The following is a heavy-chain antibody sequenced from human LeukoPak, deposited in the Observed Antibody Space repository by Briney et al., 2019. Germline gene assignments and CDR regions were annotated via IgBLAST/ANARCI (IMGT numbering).Heavy chain of an antibody. D-gene: IGHD5-24*01. V-gene: IGHV3-33*08. CDR3: ARDNVATTLDY. Sequence: PGGSLRLSCAASGFTFSSYGMHWVRQAPGKGLEWVAVIWYDGSNKYYADSVKGRFTISRDNSKNTLYLQMNSLRAEDTAVYYCARDNVATTLDYWGQGTLVTVSS. CDR2: IWYDGSNK. CDR1: GFTFSSYG. J-gene: IGHJ4*02.